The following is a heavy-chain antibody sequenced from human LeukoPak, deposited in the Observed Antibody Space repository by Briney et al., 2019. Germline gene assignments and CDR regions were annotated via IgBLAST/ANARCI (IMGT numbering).Heavy chain of an antibody. CDR1: GYTFTNYD. Sequence: ASVKVSRKASGYTFTNYDINWVRQAAGQGLEWMGWMNANSGNTGFAQNFLGRVTMTRSTSMSTAYMELSSLGSEDTAVYYCARARVGTTTFYAFDIWGLGTMVTVSS. D-gene: IGHD1-26*01. J-gene: IGHJ3*02. V-gene: IGHV1-8*01. CDR2: MNANSGNT. CDR3: ARARVGTTTFYAFDI.